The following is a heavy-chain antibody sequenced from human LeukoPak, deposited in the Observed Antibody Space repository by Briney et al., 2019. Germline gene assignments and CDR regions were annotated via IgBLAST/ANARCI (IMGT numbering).Heavy chain of an antibody. CDR3: ARPYCSGGSCYSKSYYYYYYMDV. V-gene: IGHV3-48*01. Sequence: GGSLRLSCAASGFTFSSYSMNWVRQAPGKGLEWVSYISSSSSTIYYADSVKGRFTISRDNAKNSLYLQMNSLRAEDTAVYYCARPYCSGGSCYSKSYYYYYYMDVWGKGTTVTVSS. CDR1: GFTFSSYS. D-gene: IGHD2-15*01. CDR2: ISSSSSTI. J-gene: IGHJ6*03.